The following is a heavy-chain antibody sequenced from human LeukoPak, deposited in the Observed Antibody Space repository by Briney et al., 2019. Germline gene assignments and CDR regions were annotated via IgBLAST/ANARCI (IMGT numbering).Heavy chain of an antibody. CDR3: ARDVVVVAATFLYYGMDV. Sequence: ASVKVSCKASGYTFTSYDINWVRQATGQGLEWMGWMNPNSGNTGYAQKFQGRVTMTRNTSISTAYMELSSLRSEDTAVHYCARDVVVVAATFLYYGMDVWGQGTTVTVSS. CDR2: MNPNSGNT. CDR1: GYTFTSYD. J-gene: IGHJ6*02. D-gene: IGHD2-15*01. V-gene: IGHV1-8*01.